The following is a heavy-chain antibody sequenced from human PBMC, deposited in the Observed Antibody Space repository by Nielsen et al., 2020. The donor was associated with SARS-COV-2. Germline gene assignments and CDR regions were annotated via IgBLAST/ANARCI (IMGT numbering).Heavy chain of an antibody. Sequence: SLKISCAASGFTFSSYGMHWVRQAPGKGLEWVAVIWYDGSNKYYADSVKGRFTISRDNAKNSLYLQMNSLRAEDTAVYYCAQIPPPYISSWYVDYWGQGTLVTVSS. J-gene: IGHJ4*02. CDR2: IWYDGSNK. CDR1: GFTFSSYG. D-gene: IGHD6-13*01. V-gene: IGHV3-33*03. CDR3: AQIPPPYISSWYVDY.